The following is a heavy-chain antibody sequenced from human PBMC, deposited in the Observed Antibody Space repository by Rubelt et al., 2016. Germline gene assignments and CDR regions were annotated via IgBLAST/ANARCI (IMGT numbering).Heavy chain of an antibody. V-gene: IGHV3-21*01. CDR3: ARERGSSGWYQTYYYYGMDV. J-gene: IGHJ6*02. CDR1: GFTFSSYS. CDR2: ISSSSSYI. D-gene: IGHD6-19*01. Sequence: GGLVKPGGSLRLSCAASGFTFSSYSMNWVRQAPGKGLEWVSSISSSSSYIYYADSVKGRFTISRDNAKNSLYLQMNSLRAEDTAVYYCARERGSSGWYQTYYYYGMDVWGQGTTVTVSS.